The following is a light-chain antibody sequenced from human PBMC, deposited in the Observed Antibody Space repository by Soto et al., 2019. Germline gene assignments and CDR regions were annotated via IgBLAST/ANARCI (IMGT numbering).Light chain of an antibody. Sequence: QSALTQPASVSGSPGQSITISCTATSTDVGAYNYVSWYQHHPGKAPKLMIYEVTNRPSGVSHRFSGSKSGNTASLTISGLQAEVEADYYCSSYTTTNTPFVFGTGTKLTVL. CDR2: EVT. CDR3: SSYTTTNTPFV. J-gene: IGLJ1*01. V-gene: IGLV2-14*01. CDR1: STDVGAYNY.